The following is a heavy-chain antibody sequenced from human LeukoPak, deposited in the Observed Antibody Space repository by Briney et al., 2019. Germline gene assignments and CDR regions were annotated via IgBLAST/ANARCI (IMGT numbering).Heavy chain of an antibody. CDR2: IRYDGSNK. V-gene: IGHV3-30*02. CDR3: AKDVRSSGYYTPPTLDY. J-gene: IGHJ4*02. Sequence: GGSLRLSCAASGFTFSSYGMHWVRQAPGKGLEWVAFIRYDGSNKYYADSVKGRFTISRDNSKNTLYLQMNSLRAEDTAVYYCAKDVRSSGYYTPPTLDYWGQGTLVTVSS. CDR1: GFTFSSYG. D-gene: IGHD3-22*01.